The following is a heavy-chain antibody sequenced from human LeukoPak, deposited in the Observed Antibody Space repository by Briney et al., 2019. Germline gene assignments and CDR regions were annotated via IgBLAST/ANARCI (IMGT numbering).Heavy chain of an antibody. Sequence: GESLKISCKGSGYSFTSYWIAWVRQMPGKGLEWMGIIYPGDSDTTYSPSFQGQVTISADKSISTAYLQWSSLKASDTAMYYCARPHSGYTSGWLDWGQGTLVTVSS. CDR3: ARPHSGYTSGWLD. D-gene: IGHD6-19*01. J-gene: IGHJ4*02. CDR2: IYPGDSDT. V-gene: IGHV5-51*01. CDR1: GYSFTSYW.